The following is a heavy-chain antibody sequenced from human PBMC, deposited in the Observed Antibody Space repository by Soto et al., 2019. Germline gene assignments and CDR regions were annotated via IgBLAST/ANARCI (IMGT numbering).Heavy chain of an antibody. V-gene: IGHV3-23*01. Sequence: GGSLRLSCAASGFTFSSYAMSWVRQAPGKGLEWVSAISGSGGSTYYADSVKGRFTISRDNSKNTLYLQMNSLRAEDTAVYYCATSPAQWLVLCAFDIWGQGTMVTVSS. J-gene: IGHJ3*02. D-gene: IGHD6-19*01. CDR2: ISGSGGST. CDR3: ATSPAQWLVLCAFDI. CDR1: GFTFSSYA.